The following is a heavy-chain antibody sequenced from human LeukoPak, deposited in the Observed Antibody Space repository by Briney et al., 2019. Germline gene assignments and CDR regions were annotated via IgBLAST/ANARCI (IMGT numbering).Heavy chain of an antibody. D-gene: IGHD1-26*01. J-gene: IGHJ4*02. CDR2: ISGGGGST. V-gene: IGHV3-23*01. CDR3: AKGGKWDVTPFDC. CDR1: GFTFTSYS. Sequence: GGSLRLSCAASGFTFTSYSMNWVRQAPGKGLEWVSTISGGGGSTYYADSVKGRFTISRDNSKNTLYLQVNSLRAEDTAVYYCAKGGKWDVTPFDCWGQGTLVTVSS.